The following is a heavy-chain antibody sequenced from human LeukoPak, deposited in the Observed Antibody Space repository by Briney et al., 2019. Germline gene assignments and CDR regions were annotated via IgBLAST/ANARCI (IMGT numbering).Heavy chain of an antibody. Sequence: PSETLSLTCTVSGDSISSSSYYWGWIRQPPGKGLEWIGSIYHSGSTHYNPSLKSRLTIFVDTSKNQFSLKVNFVTAADTAVYYCARNGTVTVSGTKFNYFDYWGQGTLVTVSS. CDR2: IYHSGST. J-gene: IGHJ4*02. D-gene: IGHD4-17*01. CDR1: GDSISSSSYY. V-gene: IGHV4-39*01. CDR3: ARNGTVTVSGTKFNYFDY.